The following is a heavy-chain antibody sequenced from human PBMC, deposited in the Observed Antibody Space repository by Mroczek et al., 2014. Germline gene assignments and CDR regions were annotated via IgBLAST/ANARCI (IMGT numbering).Heavy chain of an antibody. CDR1: GFTFSSYG. D-gene: IGHD6-19*01. V-gene: IGHV3-30*18. CDR3: AKELSAVAGGSGELSYYYYYYMDV. J-gene: IGHJ6*03. CDR2: ISYDGSNK. Sequence: SGGGVVQPGRSLRLSCAASGFTFSSYGMHWVRQAPGKGLEWVAVISYDGSNKYYADSVKGRFTISRDNSKNTLYLQMNSLRAEDTAVYYCAKELSAVAGGSGELSYYYYYYMDVWGKGTTVTVSS.